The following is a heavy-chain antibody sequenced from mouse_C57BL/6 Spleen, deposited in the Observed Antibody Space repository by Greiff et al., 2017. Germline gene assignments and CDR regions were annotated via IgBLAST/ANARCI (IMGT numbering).Heavy chain of an antibody. D-gene: IGHD1-1*01. CDR3: AREGITPYCDY. CDR1: GYSITSGYY. V-gene: IGHV3-6*01. CDR2: ISYDGSN. Sequence: DVHLVESGPGLVKPSQSLSLTCSVTGYSITSGYYWNWIRQFPGNKLEWMGYISYDGSNNYNPSLKNRISITRDTSKNQFFLKLNSVTTEDTATYYCAREGITPYCDYWGQGTTLTVSS. J-gene: IGHJ2*01.